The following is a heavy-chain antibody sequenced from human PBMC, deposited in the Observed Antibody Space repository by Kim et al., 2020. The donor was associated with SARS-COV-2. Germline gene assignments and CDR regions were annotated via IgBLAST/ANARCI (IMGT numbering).Heavy chain of an antibody. D-gene: IGHD3-10*01. CDR3: AKVDNYGSGSFDY. V-gene: IGHV3-23*01. J-gene: IGHJ4*02. CDR2: ISGSGGST. CDR1: GFTFSSYA. Sequence: GSLRLSCAASGFTFSSYAMNWVRQAPGKGLEWVSAISGSGGSTYYADSVKGRFTISRDNSKNTLYLQMNSLRAEDTAVYYCAKVDNYGSGSFDYWGQGTLVTVSS.